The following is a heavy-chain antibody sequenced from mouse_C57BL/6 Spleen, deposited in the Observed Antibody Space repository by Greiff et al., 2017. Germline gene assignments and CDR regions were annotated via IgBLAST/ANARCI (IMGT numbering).Heavy chain of an antibody. CDR3: ARSYYSNYEYFDV. Sequence: QVQLKQSGAELVMPGASVKLSCKASGYTFTSYWMHWVKQRPGQGLEWIGEIDPSDSYTNYNQKFKGKSTLTVDKSSSTAYMQLSSLTSEDSAVYYCARSYYSNYEYFDVWGTGTTVTVSS. V-gene: IGHV1-69*01. D-gene: IGHD2-5*01. CDR2: IDPSDSYT. CDR1: GYTFTSYW. J-gene: IGHJ1*03.